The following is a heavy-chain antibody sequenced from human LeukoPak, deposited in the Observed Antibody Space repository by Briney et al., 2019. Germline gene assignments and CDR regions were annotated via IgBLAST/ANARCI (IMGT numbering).Heavy chain of an antibody. J-gene: IGHJ4*02. CDR1: GFTFRNYA. CDR3: ARDNYGGDSVGPFDF. Sequence: GGSLRLSCAASGFTFRNYAIHWVRQAPGKGLEWVADISHDGRNKFYADSVKGRFTISRDNSKRTLYLQMNSLRVEDTAVYFCARDNYGGDSVGPFDFWGQGTLVTVSS. V-gene: IGHV3-30*01. CDR2: ISHDGRNK. D-gene: IGHD4-23*01.